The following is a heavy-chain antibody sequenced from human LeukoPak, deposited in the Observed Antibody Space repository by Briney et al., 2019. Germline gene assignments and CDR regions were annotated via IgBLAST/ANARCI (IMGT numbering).Heavy chain of an antibody. CDR1: GFTFSDFW. D-gene: IGHD6-19*01. V-gene: IGHV3-7*01. CDR3: ARDHTVDGLVFDY. Sequence: QPGGSLRLSCAASGFTFSDFWMNWVRLAPGKGLEWVASIKQDGSEKYYVDSVKGRFSISRDNAKNSLHLQMNSLRAEDTAVYYCARDHTVDGLVFDYWGQGILVTVSS. CDR2: IKQDGSEK. J-gene: IGHJ4*02.